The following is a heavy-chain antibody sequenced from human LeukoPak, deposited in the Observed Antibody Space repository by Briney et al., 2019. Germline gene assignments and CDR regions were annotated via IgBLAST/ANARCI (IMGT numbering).Heavy chain of an antibody. J-gene: IGHJ4*02. CDR3: AKAVSMVRGKVADY. V-gene: IGHV3-30*02. CDR1: GFTFSSYG. CDR2: IRYDGSNK. Sequence: GGSLRLSRAASGFTFSSYGMHWVRQAPGKGLEWVAFIRYDGSNKYYADSVKGRFTISRDNSKNTLCLQMNSLRAEETAVYYCAKAVSMVRGKVADYWGQGTLVTVSS. D-gene: IGHD3-10*01.